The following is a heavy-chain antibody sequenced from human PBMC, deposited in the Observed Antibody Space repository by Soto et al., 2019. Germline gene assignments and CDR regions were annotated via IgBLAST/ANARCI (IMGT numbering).Heavy chain of an antibody. Sequence: QLLESGGGLVQPGGSLRLSCAASGFTFSSYSMNWVRQAPGKGLQWVATVGGGGDNIFYADSVKGRFTISRDESQNMVFLKMNSLRPEDTAVYFCAKRDSGSGRAPPLINSWGQGTLVTVSS. CDR2: VGGGGDNI. D-gene: IGHD3-10*01. CDR3: AKRDSGSGRAPPLINS. J-gene: IGHJ4*02. V-gene: IGHV3-23*01. CDR1: GFTFSSYS.